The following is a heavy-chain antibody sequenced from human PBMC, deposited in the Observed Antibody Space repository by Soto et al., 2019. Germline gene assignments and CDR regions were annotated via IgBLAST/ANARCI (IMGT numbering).Heavy chain of an antibody. CDR1: GGSISSYY. V-gene: IGHV4-59*01. CDR2: IYYSGST. Sequence: PSETLSLTCTVSGGSISSYYWSWIRQPPGKGLEWIGYIYYSGSTNYNPSLKSRVTISVDTSKNQFSLKLSSVTAADTAVYYCAREAGSTAGSGSLFDYWGQGTLVTVSS. D-gene: IGHD3-10*01. CDR3: AREAGSTAGSGSLFDY. J-gene: IGHJ4*02.